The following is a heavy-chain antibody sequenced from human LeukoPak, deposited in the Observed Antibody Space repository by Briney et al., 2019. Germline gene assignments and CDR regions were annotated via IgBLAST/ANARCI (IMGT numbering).Heavy chain of an antibody. D-gene: IGHD1-7*01. V-gene: IGHV3-23*01. CDR1: GFTFRNHV. J-gene: IGHJ4*02. Sequence: GGSLRLSCAASGFTFRNHVMSWVRQAPGKGLEWVSTISGGGGSTYYADSVKGRFTISRDNSKNTLYLQMNSLRAEDTAVFYCAKEYNWNYEYWGQGTLVTVSS. CDR2: ISGGGGST. CDR3: AKEYNWNYEY.